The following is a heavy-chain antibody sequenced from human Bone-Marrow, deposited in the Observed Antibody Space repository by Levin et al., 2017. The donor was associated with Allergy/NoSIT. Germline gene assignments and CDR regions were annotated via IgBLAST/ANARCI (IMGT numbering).Heavy chain of an antibody. CDR1: GFSLSTSGMC. CDR2: IDWDDDK. Sequence: SGPTLVKPTQTLTLTCTFSGFSLSTSGMCVSWIRQPPGKALEWLARIDWDDDKYYSTSLKTRLAISKDTSKNQVGLTMTNMDPRDTATYYCARATNHYYGRGFDYWGQGTLVTVSS. V-gene: IGHV2-70*11. CDR3: ARATNHYYGRGFDY. D-gene: IGHD3-10*01. J-gene: IGHJ4*02.